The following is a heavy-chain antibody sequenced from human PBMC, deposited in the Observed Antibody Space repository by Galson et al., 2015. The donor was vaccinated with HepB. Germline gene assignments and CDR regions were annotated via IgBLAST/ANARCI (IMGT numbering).Heavy chain of an antibody. J-gene: IGHJ4*02. Sequence: SVKVSCKASGYTFTGYYMHWVRQAPGQGLEWMGWINPNSGGTNYAQKFQGRVTMTRDTSISTAYMELSRLRSDDTAVYYCARDREDRDGYNYPYYFDYWGQGTLVTVSS. V-gene: IGHV1-2*02. CDR2: INPNSGGT. D-gene: IGHD5-24*01. CDR3: ARDREDRDGYNYPYYFDY. CDR1: GYTFTGYY.